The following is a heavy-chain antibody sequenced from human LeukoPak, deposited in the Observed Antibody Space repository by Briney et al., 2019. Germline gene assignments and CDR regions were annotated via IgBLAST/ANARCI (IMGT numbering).Heavy chain of an antibody. CDR2: ISSSSSYT. D-gene: IGHD6-19*01. Sequence: GGSLRLSCAASGFTFSDYYMSWIRQAPGKGLEWVSYISSSSSYTNYADSVKGRFTISRDNAKNSLYLQMNSLRAEDTAVYYCARPSDSSGWYGTVYDHWGQGTLVTVSS. J-gene: IGHJ4*02. V-gene: IGHV3-11*03. CDR3: ARPSDSSGWYGTVYDH. CDR1: GFTFSDYY.